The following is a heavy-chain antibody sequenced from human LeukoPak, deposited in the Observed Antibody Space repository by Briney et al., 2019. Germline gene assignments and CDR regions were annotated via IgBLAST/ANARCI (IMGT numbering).Heavy chain of an antibody. CDR3: AREAHCSGGSCYYADY. D-gene: IGHD2-15*01. V-gene: IGHV4-34*01. Sequence: SETLSLTCAVYGGSFSGYYWSWIRQPPGKGLEWIGEINHSGSTNYNPSLKSRVTISVDTSKNQFSLKLSSVTAADTAVYYCAREAHCSGGSCYYADYWGQGNLVTVSS. CDR2: INHSGST. CDR1: GGSFSGYY. J-gene: IGHJ4*02.